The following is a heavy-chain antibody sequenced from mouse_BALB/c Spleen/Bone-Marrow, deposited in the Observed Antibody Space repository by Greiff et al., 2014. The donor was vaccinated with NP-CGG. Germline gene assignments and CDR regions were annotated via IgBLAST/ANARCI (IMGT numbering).Heavy chain of an antibody. D-gene: IGHD1-1*02. CDR1: GYTFTSYW. V-gene: IGHV1-87*01. J-gene: IGHJ2*01. CDR2: IYPGDGDT. CDR3: ASQGDYGSFAH. Sequence: QVQLKESGAELARPGASVKLSCKASGYTFTSYWMQWVKQRPGQGLEWIGAIYPGDGDTRYTQKFKGKATLTADKSSSTAYMQLSSLASEDSAVYYCASQGDYGSFAHRGQRPTLTSST.